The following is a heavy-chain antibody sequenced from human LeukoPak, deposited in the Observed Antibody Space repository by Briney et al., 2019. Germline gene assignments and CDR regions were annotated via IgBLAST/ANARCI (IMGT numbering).Heavy chain of an antibody. D-gene: IGHD3-3*01. CDR3: ARAAITIFGVVTNWFDP. J-gene: IGHJ5*02. CDR2: IIPIFGTA. Sequence: ASVKVSCKASGYTFTSYGISWVRQAPGQGLEWMGGIIPIFGTANYAQKFQGRVTITTDESTSTAYMELSSLRSEDTAVYYCARAAITIFGVVTNWFDPWGQGTLVTVSS. V-gene: IGHV1-69*05. CDR1: GYTFTSYG.